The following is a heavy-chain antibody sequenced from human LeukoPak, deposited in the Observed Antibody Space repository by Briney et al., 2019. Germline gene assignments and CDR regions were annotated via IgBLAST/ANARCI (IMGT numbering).Heavy chain of an antibody. V-gene: IGHV1-18*01. J-gene: IGHJ4*02. CDR1: GYTFTSYG. Sequence: ASVKVSCKASGYTFTSYGISWVRQAPGQGLEWMGWISAYNGNTNYAQKLQGRVTMTTDTPTSTAYMELRSLRSDDTAVYYCARVPGLAGTEYPDYWGQGTLVTVSS. CDR3: ARVPGLAGTEYPDY. CDR2: ISAYNGNT. D-gene: IGHD6-19*01.